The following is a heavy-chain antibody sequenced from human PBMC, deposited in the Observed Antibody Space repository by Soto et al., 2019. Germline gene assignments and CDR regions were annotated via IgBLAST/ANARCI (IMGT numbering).Heavy chain of an antibody. CDR2: IKQAGSEK. J-gene: IGHJ6*02. CDR3: ARDRYSYYDFWSGSLPYYYYGMDV. V-gene: IGHV3-7*01. CDR1: GFTFSSYW. D-gene: IGHD3-3*01. Sequence: PGGSLRLSCAASGFTFSSYWMSWVRQAPGKGLEWVANIKQAGSEKYYVDSVKGRFTISRDNAKNSLYLQMNSLRAEDTAVYYCARDRYSYYDFWSGSLPYYYYGMDVWGQGTTVTVSS.